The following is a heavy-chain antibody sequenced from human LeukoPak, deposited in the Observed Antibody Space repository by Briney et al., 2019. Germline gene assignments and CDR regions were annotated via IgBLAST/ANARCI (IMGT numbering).Heavy chain of an antibody. Sequence: SVKVSCKASGGTFSSYAISWVRQAPGQGLEWMGRIIPILNIANYAQKFQGGVTIAADKSTSTAYMELNSLRAEDTAVYYCARERGYDFWSGQSTGFDYWGQGTLVTVSS. V-gene: IGHV1-69*04. CDR3: ARERGYDFWSGQSTGFDY. D-gene: IGHD3-3*01. CDR1: GGTFSSYA. J-gene: IGHJ4*02. CDR2: IIPILNIA.